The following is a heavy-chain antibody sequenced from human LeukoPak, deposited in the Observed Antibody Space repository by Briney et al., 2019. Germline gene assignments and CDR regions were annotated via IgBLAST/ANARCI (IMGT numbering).Heavy chain of an antibody. D-gene: IGHD6-13*01. V-gene: IGHV1-18*01. CDR1: GYTFTSYG. CDR3: ARIRIAAAKNWFDP. Sequence: ASVKVSCKASGYTFTSYGISWVRQAPGQGLEWMGWISAYNGNTNYAQKLQGRVTMTTDTSTSTAYMELRSLRSDDTAVYYCARIRIAAAKNWFDPWGQRTLVTVSS. J-gene: IGHJ5*02. CDR2: ISAYNGNT.